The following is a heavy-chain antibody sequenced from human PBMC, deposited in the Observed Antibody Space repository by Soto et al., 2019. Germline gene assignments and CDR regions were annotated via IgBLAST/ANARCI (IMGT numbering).Heavy chain of an antibody. Sequence: GGSLRLSCTASGFMFSTYLMSWVRQAPGKGLEWVANIRQGGNEKFYVDSVKGRFTISRDNAKKSLYLQMNSLRAEDTAVYYCVGALTYEVPYYYYGMDVWGQGTTVTVSS. J-gene: IGHJ6*02. D-gene: IGHD3-16*01. CDR2: IRQGGNEK. V-gene: IGHV3-7*01. CDR1: GFMFSTYL. CDR3: VGALTYEVPYYYYGMDV.